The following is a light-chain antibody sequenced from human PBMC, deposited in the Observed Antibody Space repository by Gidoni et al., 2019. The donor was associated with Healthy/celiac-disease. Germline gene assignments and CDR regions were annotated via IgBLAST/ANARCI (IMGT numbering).Light chain of an antibody. J-gene: IGKJ1*01. Sequence: EIVLTSSPGTLSLSPAERATLSCTASQSISSSYLSWYQQKPGQAPRLLIYGASSRAPGSPDRFSGSGSGTDFTLTISRLEPEDYVVYYCQQYGSSPPWTFGQGTKVEIK. CDR2: GAS. V-gene: IGKV3-20*01. CDR3: QQYGSSPPWT. CDR1: QSISSSY.